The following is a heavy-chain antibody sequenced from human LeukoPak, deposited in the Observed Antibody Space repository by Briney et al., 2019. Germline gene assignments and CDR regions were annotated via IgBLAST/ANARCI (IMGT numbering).Heavy chain of an antibody. D-gene: IGHD1-26*01. CDR3: ARDITRTSYPQNSGSYYFDY. V-gene: IGHV1-2*02. CDR1: GYTFTNYA. J-gene: IGHJ4*02. Sequence: ASVKVSCKASGYTFTNYAMHWVRQAPGQGLEWMGWINPNSGGTNYAQKFQGRVTMTRDTSISTAYMELSRLRSDDTAVYYCARDITRTSYPQNSGSYYFDYWGQGTLVTVSS. CDR2: INPNSGGT.